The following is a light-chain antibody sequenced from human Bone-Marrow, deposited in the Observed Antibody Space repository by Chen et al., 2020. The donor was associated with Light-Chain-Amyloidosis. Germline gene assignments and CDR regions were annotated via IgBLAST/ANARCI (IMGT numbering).Light chain of an antibody. CDR3: QVWDSGSDQPVV. V-gene: IGLV3-21*02. CDR2: DDS. J-gene: IGLJ2*01. CDR1: NIGSKS. Sequence: SYVLTQPPSVSVAPGQTASITCGGNNIGSKSVNWYQQKQGQAPVLVVYDDSGRPSRIPERFSGSNSGNTATLTISRVDAGDEADYYCQVWDSGSDQPVVFGGGTQLTVL.